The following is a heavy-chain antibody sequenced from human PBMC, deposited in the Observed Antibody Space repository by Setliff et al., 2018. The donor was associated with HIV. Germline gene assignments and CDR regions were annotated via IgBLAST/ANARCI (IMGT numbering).Heavy chain of an antibody. J-gene: IGHJ6*03. CDR3: ARDRRGYYYGSGSCYMDV. V-gene: IGHV4-4*08. Sequence: PSETLSLTCTVSGGSIGGYYWSWIRQPPGTGLEWLGCIYSGGSTNYNPSLESRVTISGDTSKNQFSLKLSSVTAADTAVYYCARDRRGYYYGSGSCYMDVWGTGTTVTVSS. CDR1: GGSIGGYY. CDR2: IYSGGST. D-gene: IGHD3-10*01.